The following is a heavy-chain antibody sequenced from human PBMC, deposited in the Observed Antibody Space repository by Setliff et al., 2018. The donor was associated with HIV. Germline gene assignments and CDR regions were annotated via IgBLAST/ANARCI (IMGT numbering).Heavy chain of an antibody. J-gene: IGHJ5*02. D-gene: IGHD6-6*01. CDR2: IYYSGST. Sequence: PSETLSLTCTVSGGSISGYYWSWIRQPPGKGLEWIGYIYYSGSTYYNPSLKSRVSISVDTSKNQFSLKLSSVTAADTAVYYCARGYSSSLGWFDPWGQGTLVTVSS. CDR1: GGSISGYY. V-gene: IGHV4-59*12. CDR3: ARGYSSSLGWFDP.